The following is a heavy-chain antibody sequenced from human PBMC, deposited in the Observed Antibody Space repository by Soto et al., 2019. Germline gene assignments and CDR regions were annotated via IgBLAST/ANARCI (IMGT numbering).Heavy chain of an antibody. Sequence: GGSLRLSCAASGFTFSSYGMHWVRQAPGKGLEWVAFIWHDGGNKFYAESVKGRFTISRDNSKNTLYLQMTSLSAEDTAMYYCARDGDVNTGFGKDYWGQGTLVTVSS. CDR3: ARDGDVNTGFGKDY. J-gene: IGHJ4*02. CDR2: IWHDGGNK. D-gene: IGHD3-16*01. CDR1: GFTFSSYG. V-gene: IGHV3-33*01.